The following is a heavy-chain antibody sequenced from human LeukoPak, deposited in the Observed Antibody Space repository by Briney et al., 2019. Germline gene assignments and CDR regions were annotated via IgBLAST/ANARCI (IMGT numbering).Heavy chain of an antibody. V-gene: IGHV4-30-4*01. CDR1: GGSISSSDSR. J-gene: IGHJ4*02. CDR3: VRVRTGTSCYDY. D-gene: IGHD2-2*01. Sequence: SETLSLTCTVSGGSISSSDSRWSWIRQSPGKGLEWIGYISYRGSTSYNPSLRSRLTISIDTSQNQFSLKLTSVTAADTAVYYCVRVRTGTSCYDYWGQGTLVTVSP. CDR2: ISYRGST.